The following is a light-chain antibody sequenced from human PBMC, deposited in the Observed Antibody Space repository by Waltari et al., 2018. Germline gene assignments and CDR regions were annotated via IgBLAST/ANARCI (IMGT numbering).Light chain of an antibody. Sequence: QSALTQPASVSGSRGQSITISCTGSSSDIGSYNVVSWYQHHPGKAPKLLIYGVNNRPSWVWSRFSGSKSGNTASLTISGLQAEDEADYYCSSYAGSVVFGGGTKLTVL. CDR3: SSYAGSVV. CDR2: GVN. V-gene: IGLV2-23*02. J-gene: IGLJ3*02. CDR1: SSDIGSYNV.